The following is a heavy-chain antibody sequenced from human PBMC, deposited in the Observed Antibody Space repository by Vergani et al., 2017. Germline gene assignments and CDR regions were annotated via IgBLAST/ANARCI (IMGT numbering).Heavy chain of an antibody. V-gene: IGHV7-4-1*02. J-gene: IGHJ5*02. CDR3: ARDQRDIVVVVAATHWFDP. CDR1: GYTFTTYA. CDR2: ITTNTGNP. D-gene: IGHD2-15*01. Sequence: QVQLVQSGSELKKPGASVRVSCKASGYTFTTYALNWWRQAPGQGLEWMGWITTNTGNPTYAQGFTGRFVFSLDTSVSTAYLQISSLKAEDTAVYYCARDQRDIVVVVAATHWFDPWGQGTLVTVSS.